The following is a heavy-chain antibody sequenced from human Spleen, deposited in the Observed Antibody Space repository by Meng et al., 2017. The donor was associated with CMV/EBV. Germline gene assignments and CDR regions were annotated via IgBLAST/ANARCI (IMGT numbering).Heavy chain of an antibody. Sequence: LSLTCAASGFTFSSYSMNWVRQAPGKGLEWVSYISTTSSTIYYADSVKGRFTISRDISKDILYLQMHSLRAEDTAVYYCAKDHVAVTGVGPLFDSWGQGTLVTVSS. CDR3: AKDHVAVTGVGPLFDS. CDR1: GFTFSSYS. D-gene: IGHD6-19*01. CDR2: ISTTSSTI. J-gene: IGHJ4*02. V-gene: IGHV3-48*01.